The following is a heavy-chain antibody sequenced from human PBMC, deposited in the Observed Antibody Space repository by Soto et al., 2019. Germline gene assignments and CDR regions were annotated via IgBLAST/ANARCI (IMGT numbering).Heavy chain of an antibody. CDR2: IYPGDSDT. Sequence: PGESLKISCKGSGYSFTSYWIGWVRQMPGKGLEWMGIIYPGDSDTRYSPSFQGQVTISADKSISTAYLQWSSLKASDTAMYYCASPRSGSSWYIRAFDIWGQGTMVTVSS. V-gene: IGHV5-51*01. CDR1: GYSFTSYW. CDR3: ASPRSGSSWYIRAFDI. J-gene: IGHJ3*02. D-gene: IGHD6-13*01.